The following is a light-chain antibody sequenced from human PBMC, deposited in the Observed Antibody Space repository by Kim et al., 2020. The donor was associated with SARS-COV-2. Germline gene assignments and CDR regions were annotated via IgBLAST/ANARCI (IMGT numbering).Light chain of an antibody. CDR2: EDN. CDR3: QSYDSSNVV. Sequence: GKTVTISCTRSSGSIASNYVQWYQQRPGSAPTTVIYEDNQRPSGVPDRFSGSIDSSSNSASLTIPGLKTEDEADYYCQSYDSSNVVFGGGTQLTVL. V-gene: IGLV6-57*03. CDR1: SGSIASNY. J-gene: IGLJ2*01.